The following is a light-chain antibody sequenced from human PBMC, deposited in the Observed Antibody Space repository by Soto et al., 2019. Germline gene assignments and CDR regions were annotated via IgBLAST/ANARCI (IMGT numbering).Light chain of an antibody. J-gene: IGKJ1*01. CDR2: GAS. CDR1: QSVGSN. Sequence: EIVMTQSPATLSVSPGERATLSCRASQSVGSNLAWYQQIPGQPPRLLIYGASTRATGIPARFSGSGSGTDYTLTISSLQSEDFEADYCEQHNNWPRTFGQGTKVEIK. CDR3: EQHNNWPRT. V-gene: IGKV3-15*01.